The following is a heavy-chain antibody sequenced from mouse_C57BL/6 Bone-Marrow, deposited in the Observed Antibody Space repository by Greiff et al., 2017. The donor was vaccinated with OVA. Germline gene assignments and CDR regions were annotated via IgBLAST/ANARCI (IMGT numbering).Heavy chain of an antibody. CDR2: IQPNSGST. D-gene: IGHD2-3*01. Sequence: QVQLQQPGAELVKPGASVKLSCKASGYTFTSYWMHWVKQRPGQGLEWIGMIQPNSGSTNYNEKFKSKATLTVDKSSSTAYMQLSSLTSEDSAVYYCARRDYDGYPYWAMDYWGQGTSVTVSS. CDR3: ARRDYDGYPYWAMDY. J-gene: IGHJ4*01. V-gene: IGHV1-64*01. CDR1: GYTFTSYW.